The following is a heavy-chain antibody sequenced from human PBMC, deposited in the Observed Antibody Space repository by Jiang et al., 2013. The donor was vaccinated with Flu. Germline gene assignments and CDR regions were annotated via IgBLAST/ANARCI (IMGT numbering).Heavy chain of an antibody. CDR2: INPSGGST. V-gene: IGHV1-46*01. CDR1: GYTFTSYY. J-gene: IGHJ6*02. Sequence: CGAEVKKPGASVKVSCKASGYTFTSYYMHWVRQAPGQGLEWMGIINPSGGSTSYAQKFQGRVTMTRDTSTSTVYMELSSLRSEDTAVYYCARVMTTVTMYGMDVWGQGTTGHRLF. D-gene: IGHD4-17*01. CDR3: ARVMTTVTMYGMDV.